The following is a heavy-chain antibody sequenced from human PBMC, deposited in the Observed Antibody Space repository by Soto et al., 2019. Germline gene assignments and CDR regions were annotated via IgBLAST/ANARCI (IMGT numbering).Heavy chain of an antibody. V-gene: IGHV4-59*11. Sequence: SETLSLTCTVSGGSISNHYSSWIRQPPGKGLEWIGYIYYNGNTNYNPSLKSRVTMSVDTSKNQFSLKLSSVTAADTAVYYCARSNWYSEYWGQGTLVTVSS. D-gene: IGHD7-27*01. CDR2: IYYNGNT. CDR1: GGSISNHY. CDR3: ARSNWYSEY. J-gene: IGHJ4*02.